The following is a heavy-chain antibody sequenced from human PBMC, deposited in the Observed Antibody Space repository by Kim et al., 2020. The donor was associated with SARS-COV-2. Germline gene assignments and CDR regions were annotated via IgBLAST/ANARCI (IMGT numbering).Heavy chain of an antibody. CDR3: ARDADITIFGVVIISYYYGRDV. CDR2: ISSNGGST. D-gene: IGHD3-3*01. V-gene: IGHV3-64*01. J-gene: IGHJ6*02. Sequence: GGSLRLSCAASGFTFSSYAMHWVRQAPGKGLEYVSAISSNGGSTYYANSVKGRFTISRDNSKNTLYLQMGSLRAEDMAVYYCARDADITIFGVVIISYYYGRDVRCEATPVTLS. CDR1: GFTFSSYA.